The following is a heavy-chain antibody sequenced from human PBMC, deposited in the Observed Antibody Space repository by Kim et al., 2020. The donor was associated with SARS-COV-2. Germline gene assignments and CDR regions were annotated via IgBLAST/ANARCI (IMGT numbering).Heavy chain of an antibody. CDR1: GFTFSSYG. CDR2: ISYDGSNK. V-gene: IGHV3-30*18. D-gene: IGHD3-10*01. Sequence: GGSLRLSCAASGFTFSSYGMHWVRQAPGKGLEWVAVISYDGSNKYYADSVKGRFTISRDNSKNTLYLQMNSLRAEDTAVYYCAKDRTRYYYGSGSSNHYGMDVWGQGPTVTVSS. J-gene: IGHJ6*02. CDR3: AKDRTRYYYGSGSSNHYGMDV.